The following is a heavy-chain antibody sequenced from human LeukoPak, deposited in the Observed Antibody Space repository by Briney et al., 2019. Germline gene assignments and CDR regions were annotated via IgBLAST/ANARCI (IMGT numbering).Heavy chain of an antibody. CDR3: AKDDSMGVAGTHFDD. CDR1: GFTFSSYA. J-gene: IGHJ4*02. V-gene: IGHV3-64*01. D-gene: IGHD6-19*01. CDR2: ISSNGGST. Sequence: GGSLRLSCAASGFTFSSYAMHWVRQAPGKGLEYVSAISSNGGSTYYANSVKGRFTISRDNSKNTLYLQMNSLRAEDTAVYYCAKDDSMGVAGTHFDDWGQGTLVTVSS.